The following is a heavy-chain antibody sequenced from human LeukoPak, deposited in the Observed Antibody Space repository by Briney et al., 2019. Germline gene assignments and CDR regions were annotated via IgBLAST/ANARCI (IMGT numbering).Heavy chain of an antibody. CDR1: GFTVSSNY. J-gene: IGHJ3*02. D-gene: IGHD3-22*01. CDR3: AREGTPYHDSSGYYPGAFDI. V-gene: IGHV3-66*02. CDR2: IYSGGST. Sequence: PGGSLRLSCAASGFTVSSNYMSWVRQAPGKGLEWVSVIYSGGSTYYADSVKGRFTISRDNSKNTLYLQMNSLRAEDTAVYYCAREGTPYHDSSGYYPGAFDIWGQGTMVTVPS.